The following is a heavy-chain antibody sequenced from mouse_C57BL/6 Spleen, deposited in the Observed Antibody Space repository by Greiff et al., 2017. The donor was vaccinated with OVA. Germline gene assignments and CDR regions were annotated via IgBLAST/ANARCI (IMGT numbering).Heavy chain of an antibody. D-gene: IGHD2-4*01. Sequence: QVQLQQSGAELARPGASVKLSCKASGYTFTSYGISWVKQRTGQGLEWIGEIYPRSGNTYYNEKFKGKATLTADKSSSTAYMELRSLTSEDSAVYFCARRGDDYDAFAYWGQGTLVTVSA. CDR3: ARRGDDYDAFAY. CDR2: IYPRSGNT. CDR1: GYTFTSYG. J-gene: IGHJ3*01. V-gene: IGHV1-81*01.